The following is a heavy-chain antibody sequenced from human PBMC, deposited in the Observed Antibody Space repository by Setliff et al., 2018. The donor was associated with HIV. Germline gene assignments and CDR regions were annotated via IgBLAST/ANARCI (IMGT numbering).Heavy chain of an antibody. Sequence: SETLSLTCAVYGASFSGYYWAWIRQSPGTGLEWIGEINHSGITNYNPTLKSRVTISTDTSKNQFSLRLNSVTAADTAVYYCARVRLRVPPSIFDYWGQGALVTVPQ. J-gene: IGHJ4*02. D-gene: IGHD2-2*01. CDR2: INHSGIT. CDR3: ARVRLRVPPSIFDY. CDR1: GASFSGYY. V-gene: IGHV4-34*01.